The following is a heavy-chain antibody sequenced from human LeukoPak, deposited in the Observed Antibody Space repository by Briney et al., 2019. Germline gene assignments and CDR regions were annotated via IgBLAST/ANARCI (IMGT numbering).Heavy chain of an antibody. Sequence: PSETLSLTCAVYGGSFSGYYWSWIRQPPGKGLEWIGEINHSGSTSYNPSLKSRVTISVDTSKNQFSLKLSSVTAADTAVYYCAREYSYGYVSYWGQGTLVTVSS. CDR2: INHSGST. D-gene: IGHD5-18*01. CDR1: GGSFSGYY. J-gene: IGHJ4*02. V-gene: IGHV4-34*01. CDR3: AREYSYGYVSY.